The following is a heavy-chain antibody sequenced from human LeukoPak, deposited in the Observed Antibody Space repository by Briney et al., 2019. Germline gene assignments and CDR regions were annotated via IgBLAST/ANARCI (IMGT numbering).Heavy chain of an antibody. CDR3: ARAYGSGSYHSNWFES. D-gene: IGHD3-10*01. CDR2: INHCGST. Sequence: SETLSLTCAVYGGSLSGYYWTWIRQPPGKGLEWIGEINHCGSTNYNPSLKSRVTMSVDTSINQFSLRLNSVTAADTAVYYCARAYGSGSYHSNWFESWGEGTLVIVPS. J-gene: IGHJ5*01. CDR1: GGSLSGYY. V-gene: IGHV4-34*01.